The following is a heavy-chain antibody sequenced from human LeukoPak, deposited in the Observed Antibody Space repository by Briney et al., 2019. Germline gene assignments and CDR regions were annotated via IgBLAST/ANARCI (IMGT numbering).Heavy chain of an antibody. V-gene: IGHV4-4*07. CDR2: IYPNEGRT. Sequence: SETPSLTCSVSGDSINRYYWSWIRQPAGKGLEWIGRIYPNEGRTDDNPSLKSRVTMSLDTSKNQWFLKLRSVTAADTAVYYCARDVHGRSLDTWGRGTLVTVSS. CDR1: GDSINRYY. J-gene: IGHJ5*02. CDR3: ARDVHGRSLDT.